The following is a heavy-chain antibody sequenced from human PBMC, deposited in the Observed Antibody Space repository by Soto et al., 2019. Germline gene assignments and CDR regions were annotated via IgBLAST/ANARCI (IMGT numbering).Heavy chain of an antibody. Sequence: GGSLRLSCAASGFTFSSYSMNWVRQAPGKGLEWVSSISSSSSYIYYADSVKGRFTISRDNAKNSLYLQMNSLRAEDTAVYYCARDHVSGSCYRDYGMDVWGQGTTVTVSS. CDR1: GFTFSSYS. CDR3: ARDHVSGSCYRDYGMDV. CDR2: ISSSSSYI. V-gene: IGHV3-21*01. D-gene: IGHD1-26*01. J-gene: IGHJ6*02.